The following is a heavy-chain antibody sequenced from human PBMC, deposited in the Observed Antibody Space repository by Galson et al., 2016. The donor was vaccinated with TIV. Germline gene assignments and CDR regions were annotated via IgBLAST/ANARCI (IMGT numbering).Heavy chain of an antibody. CDR1: GYTFSKYG. CDR3: ARDRGSMTMIPVIDYNFGMDV. J-gene: IGHJ6*02. CDR2: ISGYSGNT. D-gene: IGHD3-22*01. Sequence: SVKVSCKASGYTFSKYGISWVRQAPGQGLEWMGWISGYSGNTNYARKLKGRVSMTTDTSTGTAFMEVRSLTSDDTAVYYCARDRGSMTMIPVIDYNFGMDVWGQGTTVTVSS. V-gene: IGHV1-18*04.